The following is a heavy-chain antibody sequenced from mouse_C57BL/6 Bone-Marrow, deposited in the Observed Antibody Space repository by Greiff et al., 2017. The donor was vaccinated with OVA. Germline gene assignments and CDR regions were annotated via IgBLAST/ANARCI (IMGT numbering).Heavy chain of an antibody. Sequence: DVKLVESGGGLVKPGGSLKLSCAASGFTFSSYAMSWVRQTPEKRLEWVATISDGGSYTYHPDNVKGRFTISRDNAKNNLYLQMSHLKSEDTAMYYCARDLRNYGNYGGWYYAMDYWGQGTSVTVSS. J-gene: IGHJ4*01. CDR1: GFTFSSYA. CDR3: ARDLRNYGNYGGWYYAMDY. CDR2: ISDGGSYT. D-gene: IGHD2-1*01. V-gene: IGHV5-4*01.